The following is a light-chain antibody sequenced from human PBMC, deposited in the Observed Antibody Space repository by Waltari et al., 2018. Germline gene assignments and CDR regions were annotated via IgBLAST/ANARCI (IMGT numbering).Light chain of an antibody. Sequence: EIVLTQSPGTLSLPPGERATLSCRASQSVSRTLAWYQQKPGQAPSLLIFGASNRATGIPDRFSGSGSGTDFSLIITRLEPEDSAMYYCQHYVRLPATFGQGTKVEIK. CDR2: GAS. CDR3: QHYVRLPAT. V-gene: IGKV3-20*01. J-gene: IGKJ1*01. CDR1: QSVSRT.